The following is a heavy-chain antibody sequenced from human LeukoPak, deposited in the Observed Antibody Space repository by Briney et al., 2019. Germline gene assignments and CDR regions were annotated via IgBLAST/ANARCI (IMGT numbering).Heavy chain of an antibody. CDR2: IGDSGGST. Sequence: GGSLRLSCAAFGFTFSSYAMSWVRQAPGKGLEWVSVIGDSGGSTYYADSVKGRFTISRGNSKNTLYLQMNSLRAEDTAVYYCAKVIVSVDTAIDYWGQGTLVTVSS. CDR3: AKVIVSVDTAIDY. CDR1: GFTFSSYA. V-gene: IGHV3-23*01. D-gene: IGHD5-18*01. J-gene: IGHJ4*02.